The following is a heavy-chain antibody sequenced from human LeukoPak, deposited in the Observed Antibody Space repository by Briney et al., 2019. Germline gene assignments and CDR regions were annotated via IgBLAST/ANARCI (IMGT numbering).Heavy chain of an antibody. CDR2: IYYSGST. CDR1: GGSISSSSYY. V-gene: IGHV4-39*07. Sequence: PSETLSLTCTVSGGSISSSSYYWGWIRQPPGKGLEWIGSIYYSGSTYYNPSLKSRVTISVDTSKNQFSLKLSSVTAADTAVYYCARTLSRGYCSGGSCEYYFDYWGQGTLVTVSS. D-gene: IGHD2-15*01. J-gene: IGHJ4*02. CDR3: ARTLSRGYCSGGSCEYYFDY.